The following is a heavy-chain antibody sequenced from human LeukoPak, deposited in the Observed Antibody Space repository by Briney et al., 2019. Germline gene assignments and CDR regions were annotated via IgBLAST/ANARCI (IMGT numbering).Heavy chain of an antibody. CDR1: GFIFSNYA. V-gene: IGHV3-23*01. J-gene: IGHJ4*02. D-gene: IGHD3-3*01. CDR2: ISGSGVGT. CDR3: AKEEWLLAVYFDY. Sequence: PGGSLRLSCAASGFIFSNYAMSWVRQAPGKGLEWVSTISGSGVGTYYADSVKGQFTISRDNSKNTLYLQMNSLRAEDTAVYYCAKEEWLLAVYFDYWGQGTLVTVSS.